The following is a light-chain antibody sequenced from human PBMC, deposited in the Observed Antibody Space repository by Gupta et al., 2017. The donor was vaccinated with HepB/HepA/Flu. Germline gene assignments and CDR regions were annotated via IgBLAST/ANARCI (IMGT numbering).Light chain of an antibody. CDR1: QSVSSN. V-gene: IGKV3-15*01. CDR3: QQYYYWPPWA. Sequence: EIVMTQSPATLSVSPGERATLSCRASQSVSSNLAWYQQKPGQAPRLLIYGASTRATGIPARFSGSGSGTEFTLTISSLQSEDFAVYYCQQYYYWPPWAFGQGTKLEIK. J-gene: IGKJ1*01. CDR2: GAS.